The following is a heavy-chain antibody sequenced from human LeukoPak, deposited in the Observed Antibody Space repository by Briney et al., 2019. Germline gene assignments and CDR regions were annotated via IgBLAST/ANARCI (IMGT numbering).Heavy chain of an antibody. V-gene: IGHV4-4*07. CDR3: ARSLTEMAPDY. Sequence: PSETLSLTCTVSGGSISNYYWSWIRQPAGKALEWIGRIYTSGSTNYNPSLKSRVTISVDTSKNQFSLKLSSVTAADTAVYYCARSLTEMAPDYWGQGTLVTVSS. J-gene: IGHJ4*02. CDR2: IYTSGST. D-gene: IGHD5-24*01. CDR1: GGSISNYY.